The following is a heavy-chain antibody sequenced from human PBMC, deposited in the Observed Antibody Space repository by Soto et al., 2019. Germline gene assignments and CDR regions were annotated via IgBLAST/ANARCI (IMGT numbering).Heavy chain of an antibody. CDR1: GFTFSSYA. J-gene: IGHJ2*01. CDR2: ISGSGGST. V-gene: IGHV3-23*01. CDR3: AKDPRQYCGGDCYVGWYFDL. Sequence: EVQLLESGGGLVQPGGSLRLSCAASGFTFSSYAMSWVRQAPGKGLEWVSAISGSGGSTYYADSVKGRFTISRDNSKNTLYLQMNSLRAEDTAVYYCAKDPRQYCGGDCYVGWYFDLWGRGTLVTVSS. D-gene: IGHD2-21*01.